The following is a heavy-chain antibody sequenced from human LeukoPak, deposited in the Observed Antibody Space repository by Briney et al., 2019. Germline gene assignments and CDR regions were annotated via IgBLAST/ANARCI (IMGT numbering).Heavy chain of an antibody. CDR2: INTDGSST. CDR1: GFTFSSYW. V-gene: IGHV3-74*01. Sequence: QPGGSLRLSCAASGFTFSSYWMHWVRQAPGKGLVWVSRINTDGSSTTYADSVRGRFTISRDNAKNTLYLQMNSLRAEDTAVFYCARGYSSSYRIDYWGQEPWSPSPQ. D-gene: IGHD6-6*01. J-gene: IGHJ4*01. CDR3: ARGYSSSYRIDY.